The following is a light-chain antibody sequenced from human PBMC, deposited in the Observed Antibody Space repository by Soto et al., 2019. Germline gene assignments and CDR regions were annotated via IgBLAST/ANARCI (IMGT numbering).Light chain of an antibody. Sequence: EIVLTQSPGTLSLFPGERATLSCRASQSISSNYLAWYQHKPGQAHRLLIHGASNRATGIPDRFSGAGSGTDFTLTISRLEPEDFAVYYCHQYGSAPAWTFGQGTKVEIK. J-gene: IGKJ1*01. CDR3: HQYGSAPAWT. V-gene: IGKV3-20*01. CDR1: QSISSNY. CDR2: GAS.